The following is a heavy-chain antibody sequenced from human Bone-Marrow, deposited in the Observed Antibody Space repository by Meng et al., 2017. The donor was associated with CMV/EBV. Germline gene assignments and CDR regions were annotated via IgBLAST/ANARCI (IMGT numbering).Heavy chain of an antibody. CDR2: FNGYNGDT. CDR3: AGALNWSGYCVYYYYGMDV. CDR1: GFTFSTYV. J-gene: IGHJ6*02. Sequence: ASVKVSCKASGFTFSTYVITWVRQAPGQGLEWMGWFNGYNGDTNYAQKAQGRVTISRDNSKNTLYLQMNSLRAEDTAVYYCAGALNWSGYCVYYYYGMDVWGQGTTVTVSS. D-gene: IGHD3-3*01. V-gene: IGHV1-18*01.